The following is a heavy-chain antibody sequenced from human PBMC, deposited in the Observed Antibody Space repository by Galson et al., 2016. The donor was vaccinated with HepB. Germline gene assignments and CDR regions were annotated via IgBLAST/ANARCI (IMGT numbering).Heavy chain of an antibody. CDR3: AKVSGIFWSGHKPKPLDP. V-gene: IGHV1-2*02. J-gene: IGHJ5*02. CDR2: INPNSGAT. CDR1: GYTFTGYF. D-gene: IGHD3-3*01. Sequence: SVKVSCKASGYTFTGYFLHWLRQAPGRRLEWMGWINPNSGATDYADTFQGRVTMTRDTSTNTAYMELDRLRPDDSAVYFCAKVSGIFWSGHKPKPLDPWGQGTLVSVSS.